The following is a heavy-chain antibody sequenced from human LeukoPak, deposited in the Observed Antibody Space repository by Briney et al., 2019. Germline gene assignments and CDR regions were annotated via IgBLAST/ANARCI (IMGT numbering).Heavy chain of an antibody. CDR1: GGSFSGYY. J-gene: IGHJ4*02. CDR2: IYYSGST. Sequence: ASETLSLTCAVYGGSFSGYYWSWIRQHPGKGLEWIGYIYYSGSTYYNPSLKSRVTISVDTSKNQFSLKLSSVTAADTAVYYCASLSRVGATLDYWGQGTLVTVSS. V-gene: IGHV4-31*11. CDR3: ASLSRVGATLDY. D-gene: IGHD1-26*01.